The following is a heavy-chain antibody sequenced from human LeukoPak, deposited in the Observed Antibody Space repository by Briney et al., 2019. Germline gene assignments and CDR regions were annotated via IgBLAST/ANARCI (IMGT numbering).Heavy chain of an antibody. V-gene: IGHV3-74*01. Sequence: GGSLRLSCAASDFAFSSYWMDWVRQAPGKGLEWVSRINTDGSDTSYVDFVKGRFTISRDNAKNTLYLQMHGLRAEDTAVYYCARASHCSRTSCYAPDYWGQGTLVTVSS. CDR2: INTDGSDT. CDR3: ARASHCSRTSCYAPDY. J-gene: IGHJ4*02. CDR1: DFAFSSYW. D-gene: IGHD2-2*01.